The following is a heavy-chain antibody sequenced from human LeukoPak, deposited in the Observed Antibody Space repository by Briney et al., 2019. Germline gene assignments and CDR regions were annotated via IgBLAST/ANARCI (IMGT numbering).Heavy chain of an antibody. CDR2: IKQDGSEK. V-gene: IGHV3-7*01. CDR1: GFTFSAYW. CDR3: ARVSYDRSVTTGDELVDY. D-gene: IGHD4-17*01. J-gene: IGHJ4*02. Sequence: GGSLRLSCAASGFTFSAYWMTWVRLTPGKGLECVANIKQDGSEKDYVDSVKGRFTISRDNAKNSLYLQMDSLRAEDTAVYYCARVSYDRSVTTGDELVDYWGQGTLVTVSS.